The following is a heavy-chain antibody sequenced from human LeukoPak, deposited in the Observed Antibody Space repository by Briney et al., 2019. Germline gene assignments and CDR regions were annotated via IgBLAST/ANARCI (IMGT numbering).Heavy chain of an antibody. CDR1: GYSISSGYY. D-gene: IGHD2-2*01. CDR2: IYHSGTT. CDR3: ARQRHIVAVPGSFDI. Sequence: SETLSLTCAVSGYSISSGYYWGWVRQPPGKGLEWIGNIYHSGTTYCNPSLKSRVTISVDTSKNQFSLKLTSVTAADTAVYYCARQRHIVAVPGSFDIWGQGTMVTVSS. J-gene: IGHJ3*02. V-gene: IGHV4-38-2*01.